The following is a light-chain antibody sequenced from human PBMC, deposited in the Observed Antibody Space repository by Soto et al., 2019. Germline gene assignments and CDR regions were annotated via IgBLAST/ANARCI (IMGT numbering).Light chain of an antibody. CDR3: QQSYSTPRT. Sequence: KLSAAAVSLSQGERATLSCRASQSVSSNLAWYQQKPGQAPRVLIYAASTRATGIPSRFSGSGSGTDFTLTISSLQPEDFATYYCQQSYSTPRTFGQGTKVDI. CDR1: QSVSSN. J-gene: IGKJ1*01. CDR2: AAS. V-gene: IGKV3-15*01.